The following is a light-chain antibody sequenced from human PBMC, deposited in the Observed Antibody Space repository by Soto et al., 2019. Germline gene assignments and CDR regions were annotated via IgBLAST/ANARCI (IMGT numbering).Light chain of an antibody. Sequence: EIGLTQSPGILSLSPGERATLSCRASQSVSSSYLAWHQQKPGQAPRLLIYGAANRATGIPERFSASGSKTNFPTTISRLEPEDFAVYYCQQYGSSPPYTFGQGTKLEIK. CDR2: GAA. J-gene: IGKJ2*01. V-gene: IGKV3-20*01. CDR3: QQYGSSPPYT. CDR1: QSVSSSY.